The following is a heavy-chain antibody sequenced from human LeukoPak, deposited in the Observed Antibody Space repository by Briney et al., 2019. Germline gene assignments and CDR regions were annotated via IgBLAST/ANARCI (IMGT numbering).Heavy chain of an antibody. J-gene: IGHJ4*02. CDR1: GFTFSTYE. V-gene: IGHV3-48*03. CDR3: ARGAAGGDFDY. D-gene: IGHD6-13*01. Sequence: GGSPRLSCAASGFTFSTYEMDWVRQAPGKELEWVSYISSRGSSKYYADSVKGRFTISRDNAKNSLYLQMSSLRVEDTAVYYCARGAAGGDFDYWGQGTLVTVSS. CDR2: ISSRGSSK.